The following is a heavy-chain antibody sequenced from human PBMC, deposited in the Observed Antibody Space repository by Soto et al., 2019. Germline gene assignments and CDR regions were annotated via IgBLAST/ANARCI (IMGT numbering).Heavy chain of an antibody. V-gene: IGHV3-48*02. D-gene: IGHD3-10*01. J-gene: IGHJ4*02. Sequence: LRLSFAASGFSFSAYSMNWVRQAPGKGLEWIAYTSTSSTTKYYADSVRGRFSISRDNANDLLYLDMDKLRDEDTGIYYCAGSYSSGNWYFDYWGLGTPVTVSS. CDR2: TSTSSTTK. CDR3: AGSYSSGNWYFDY. CDR1: GFSFSAYS.